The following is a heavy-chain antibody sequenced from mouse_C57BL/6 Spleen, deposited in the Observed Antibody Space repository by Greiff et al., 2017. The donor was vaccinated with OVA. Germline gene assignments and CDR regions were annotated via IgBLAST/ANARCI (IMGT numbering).Heavy chain of an antibody. V-gene: IGHV1-67*01. D-gene: IGHD2-1*01. J-gene: IGHJ3*01. CDR2: ISTYYGDA. CDR3: ANERSLRFTY. CDR1: GYTFTDDA. Sequence: QVQLQQSGPELVRPAVSVKISCTGSGYTFTDDAMYWVNQSHARSIEWMVVISTYYGDASYNQKFKDKVTMTVDRSSSTAYMELARLTSEDSAVYYCANERSLRFTYWGQGPLVTVSA.